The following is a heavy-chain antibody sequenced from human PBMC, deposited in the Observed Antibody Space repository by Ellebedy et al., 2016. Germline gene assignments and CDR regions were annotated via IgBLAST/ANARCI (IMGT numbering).Heavy chain of an antibody. CDR2: ISSSSGSI. D-gene: IGHD2-2*02. Sequence: GGSLRLXXAASGFTFSTYSMNWVRQAPGKGLEWVSAISSSSGSIYYTDSVKGRFTISRDNAKNSLYLQMNSLRAEDTALYYCAKDLGGYRDAFDIWGQGTMVTVSS. CDR3: AKDLGGYRDAFDI. V-gene: IGHV3-21*04. J-gene: IGHJ3*02. CDR1: GFTFSTYS.